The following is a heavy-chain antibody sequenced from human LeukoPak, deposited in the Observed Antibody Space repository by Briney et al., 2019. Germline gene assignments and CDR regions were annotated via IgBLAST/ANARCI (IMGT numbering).Heavy chain of an antibody. D-gene: IGHD6-19*01. V-gene: IGHV3-23*01. J-gene: IGHJ4*02. Sequence: GGSLRLSCAVSGFTFSSYAMSWVRQAPGKGLEWVSAIGGSGGSTYYADSVKGRFTISRDNSKNTLYLQMNSLRAEDTAVYYCAKVEAVAGSYYFDYWGQGTLVTVSS. CDR2: IGGSGGST. CDR3: AKVEAVAGSYYFDY. CDR1: GFTFSSYA.